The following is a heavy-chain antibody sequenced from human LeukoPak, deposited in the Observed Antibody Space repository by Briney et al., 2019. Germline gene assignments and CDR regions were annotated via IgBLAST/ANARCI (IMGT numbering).Heavy chain of an antibody. V-gene: IGHV3-7*01. CDR1: GFTYSDYW. Sequence: GGSLRLSCVVSGFTYSDYWMGWVRQAPGEGLEWVANIKPDGSATYYVDSVKGRFTISRDNAQSSLSLQMSSLRVEDTAVYYCARWGVNAGPDYWGQGTLVTVSS. J-gene: IGHJ4*02. D-gene: IGHD3-10*01. CDR2: IKPDGSAT. CDR3: ARWGVNAGPDY.